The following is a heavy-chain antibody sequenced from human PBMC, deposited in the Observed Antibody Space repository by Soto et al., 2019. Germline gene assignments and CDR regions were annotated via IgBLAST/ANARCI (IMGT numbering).Heavy chain of an antibody. CDR2: ISAYNGNT. J-gene: IGHJ4*02. Sequence: VASVKVSCKASGYTFTSYGISWVRQAPGQGLEWMGWISAYNGNTNYAQKLQGRVTMTTDTSTSTAYMELRSLRSDDTAVYYCARDSDILTGYYTGLFDYWGQGTLVTVSS. CDR1: GYTFTSYG. V-gene: IGHV1-18*01. D-gene: IGHD3-9*01. CDR3: ARDSDILTGYYTGLFDY.